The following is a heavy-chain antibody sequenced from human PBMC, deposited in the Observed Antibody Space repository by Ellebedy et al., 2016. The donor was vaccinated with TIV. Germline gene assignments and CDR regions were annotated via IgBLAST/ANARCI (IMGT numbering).Heavy chain of an antibody. V-gene: IGHV4-4*02. D-gene: IGHD6-19*01. CDR1: GASITSDNW. CDR3: TRGLSSAWYGHDDS. J-gene: IGHJ5*01. CDR2: IFHSGGT. Sequence: MPSETLSLTCAVSGASITSDNWWTWVRQTPGKGLEWIGEIFHSGGTHYNPSLKRRVTISLDKSTNQFSLNLASVTAADTAVYYCTRGLSSAWYGHDDSWGRGIQVTVSS.